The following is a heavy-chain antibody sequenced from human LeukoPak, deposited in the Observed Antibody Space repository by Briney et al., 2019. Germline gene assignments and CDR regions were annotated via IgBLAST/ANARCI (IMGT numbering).Heavy chain of an antibody. V-gene: IGHV1-2*02. CDR1: GYTFTSYY. D-gene: IGHD3-3*01. Sequence: ASVKVSCKASGYTFTSYYMHWVRQAPGQGLEWMGWINPNSGGTNYAQKFQGRVTMTRDTSISTAYMELSRLRSDDTAVYYCARAPRITIFGVVKANYYFDYWGQGTLVTVSS. CDR3: ARAPRITIFGVVKANYYFDY. CDR2: INPNSGGT. J-gene: IGHJ4*02.